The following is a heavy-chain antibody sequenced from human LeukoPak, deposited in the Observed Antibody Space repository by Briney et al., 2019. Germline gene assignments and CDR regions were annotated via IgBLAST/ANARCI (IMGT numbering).Heavy chain of an antibody. CDR3: AKEALSYYGSGSSYNMDV. Sequence: GGSLRLSCAASGFTFSSYAMSWVRQAPGKGLEWVSAISGSGGSTYYADSVKGRFTISRDNSKNTLYLQMNSLRAEHTAVYYCAKEALSYYGSGSSYNMDVWGQGTTVTVSS. J-gene: IGHJ6*02. V-gene: IGHV3-23*01. CDR2: ISGSGGST. D-gene: IGHD3-10*01. CDR1: GFTFSSYA.